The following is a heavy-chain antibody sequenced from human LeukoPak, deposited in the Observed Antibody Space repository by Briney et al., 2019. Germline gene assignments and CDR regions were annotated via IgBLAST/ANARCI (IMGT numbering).Heavy chain of an antibody. CDR1: GFTFSSYA. J-gene: IGHJ2*01. D-gene: IGHD6-13*01. Sequence: GGSLRLSCAASGFTFSSYAMSWVRQAPGKGLEWVSTISGRGDSTYYADSVKGRFTISRDNSRNTLYLQMNTLRAEDTAVYYCAKAIAAPVWYFDHWGRGTLVTVSS. CDR3: AKAIAAPVWYFDH. V-gene: IGHV3-23*01. CDR2: ISGRGDST.